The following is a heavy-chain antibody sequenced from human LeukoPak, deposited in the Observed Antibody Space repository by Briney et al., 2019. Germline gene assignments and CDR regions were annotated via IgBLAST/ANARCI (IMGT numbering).Heavy chain of an antibody. Sequence: GGSLRLSCAASGFTFSSYEMSWVRQAPGKGLEWVSYISSSSSTMYYADSVKGRFTISRDNAKNSLYLQMNSPRDEDTAVYYCARDRRDHYFDYWGQGTLVTVSS. V-gene: IGHV3-48*02. J-gene: IGHJ4*02. CDR1: GFTFSSYE. CDR2: ISSSSSTM. CDR3: ARDRRDHYFDY.